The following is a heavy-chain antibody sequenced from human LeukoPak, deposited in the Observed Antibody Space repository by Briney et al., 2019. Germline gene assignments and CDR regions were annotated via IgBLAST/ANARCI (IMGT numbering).Heavy chain of an antibody. V-gene: IGHV3-30*02. CDR2: IQYDGSNK. Sequence: GGSLRLSCAASGFTFSSYAMHWVRQAPGKGLEWVAFIQYDGSNKYYADSVKGRFTISRDNSKNTLYLQMNSLRAEDTAVYYCAKDRGRYFDWLIDYWGQGTLVTVSS. D-gene: IGHD3-9*01. CDR1: GFTFSSYA. J-gene: IGHJ4*02. CDR3: AKDRGRYFDWLIDY.